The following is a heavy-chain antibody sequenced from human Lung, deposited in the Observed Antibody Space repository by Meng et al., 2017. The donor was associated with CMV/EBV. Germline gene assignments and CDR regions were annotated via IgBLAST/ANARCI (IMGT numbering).Heavy chain of an antibody. V-gene: IGHV4-34*01. CDR2: INHSGST. CDR1: GGPFSGYY. Sequence: SXTXSLXCAAYGGPFSGYYWSWIRQPPGKGLEWIGEINHSGSTNYNPSPKSRVTISVDTSKNKFSLKLSSVTAADTAVYYCARATYYDFWSGYPYFDYWGKGTXVTVSS. D-gene: IGHD3-3*01. J-gene: IGHJ4*02. CDR3: ARATYYDFWSGYPYFDY.